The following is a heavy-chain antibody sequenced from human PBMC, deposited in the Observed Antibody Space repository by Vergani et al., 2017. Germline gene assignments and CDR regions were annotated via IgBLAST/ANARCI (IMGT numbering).Heavy chain of an antibody. Sequence: QVQLQESGPGLVKPSQTLSLTCTVSGGSINSHNYYWSWIRQPAGKGLEWIGRIHTSGSTNYNPSLKSRVTMSEDTSKNQFSLNLTSVTAADTAVYFCARGSCLGGSCYKHLCDYWGQGILVTVSS. CDR3: ARGSCLGGSCYKHLCDY. CDR2: IHTSGST. D-gene: IGHD2-15*01. CDR1: GGSINSHNYY. J-gene: IGHJ4*02. V-gene: IGHV4-61*02.